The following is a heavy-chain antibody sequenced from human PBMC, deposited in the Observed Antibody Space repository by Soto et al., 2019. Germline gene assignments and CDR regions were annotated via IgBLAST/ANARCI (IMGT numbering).Heavy chain of an antibody. Sequence: QVQLQESGPGLVKPSQTLSLTCTVSGGSISSGGYFWSWIRQHPGKGLEWIGYIFYSGSAYYNPSLKSRVTISLDTSKNQFSLKLSSVTAADTAVYYCARVSAQELLYYFDYWGQGTLVTVSS. CDR2: IFYSGSA. J-gene: IGHJ4*02. CDR1: GGSISSGGYF. V-gene: IGHV4-31*03. D-gene: IGHD2-15*01. CDR3: ARVSAQELLYYFDY.